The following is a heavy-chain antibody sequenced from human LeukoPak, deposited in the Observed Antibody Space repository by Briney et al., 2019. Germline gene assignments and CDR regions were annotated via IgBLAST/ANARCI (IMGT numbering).Heavy chain of an antibody. CDR2: ISSSSSTI. CDR3: ARSSRGYSSSWNFDY. Sequence: GGSLRLSCAASGFTFSSYSMNWVRQAPGKGLEWVSYISSSSSTIYYTDSVKGRFTISRDNAKNSLYLQMNSLRAEDTAVYYCARSSRGYSSSWNFDYWGQGTLVTVSS. D-gene: IGHD6-13*01. J-gene: IGHJ4*02. CDR1: GFTFSSYS. V-gene: IGHV3-48*04.